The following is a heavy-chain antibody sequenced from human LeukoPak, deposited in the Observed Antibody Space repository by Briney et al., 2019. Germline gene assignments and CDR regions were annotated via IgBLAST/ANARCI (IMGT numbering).Heavy chain of an antibody. J-gene: IGHJ4*02. D-gene: IGHD3-3*01. V-gene: IGHV3-66*01. CDR3: ASGSEFGVVIPAHY. CDR2: IYSGGST. Sequence: PGGSLRLSCAASGFTVSSNYMSWVRQAPGKGLEWVSVIYSGGSTYYADSVKGRFTISRDNSKNTLYLQMNSLRAEDTAVYYCASGSEFGVVIPAHYWGQGTLVTVSS. CDR1: GFTVSSNY.